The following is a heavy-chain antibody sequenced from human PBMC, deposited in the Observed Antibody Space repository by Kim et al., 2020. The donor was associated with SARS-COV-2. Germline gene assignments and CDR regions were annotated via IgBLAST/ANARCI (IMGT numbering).Heavy chain of an antibody. CDR1: GGSFSGYY. CDR3: ARTRSMITFGGVMYYFDY. V-gene: IGHV4-34*01. CDR2: INHSGST. J-gene: IGHJ4*02. Sequence: SETLSLTCAVYGGSFSGYYWSWIRQPPGKGLEWIGEINHSGSTNYNPSLKSRVTISVDTSKNQFSLKLSSVTAADTAVYYCARTRSMITFGGVMYYFDYWGQGTLVTVSS. D-gene: IGHD3-16*01.